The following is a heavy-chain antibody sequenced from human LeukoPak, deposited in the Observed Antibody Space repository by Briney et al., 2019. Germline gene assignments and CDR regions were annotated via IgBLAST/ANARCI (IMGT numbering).Heavy chain of an antibody. J-gene: IGHJ5*02. Sequence: SETLSLTCAGYGGSFSGYYWSWIRQPPGKGLEWIGEINHSGSTNYNPSLKSRVTISVDTSKNQFSLKLSSVTAADTAVYYCARGRYYGSGSYYGAGWFDPWGQGTLVTVSS. CDR1: GGSFSGYY. CDR3: ARGRYYGSGSYYGAGWFDP. CDR2: INHSGST. V-gene: IGHV4-34*01. D-gene: IGHD3-10*01.